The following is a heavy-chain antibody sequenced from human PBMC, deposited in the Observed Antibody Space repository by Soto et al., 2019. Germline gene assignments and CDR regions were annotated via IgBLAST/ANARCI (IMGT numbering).Heavy chain of an antibody. CDR3: AREGSGYNF. CDR2: IVPVFGRP. Sequence: ASVKVSCKSSGGSFSNFCISWVRQAPGQGLEWMGGIVPVFGRPNYAQRFRGRLTITADESTSTGYMELISLRSYDTAVYYCAREGSGYNFWGQGTQVTVS. D-gene: IGHD5-12*01. V-gene: IGHV1-69*13. J-gene: IGHJ4*02. CDR1: GGSFSNFC.